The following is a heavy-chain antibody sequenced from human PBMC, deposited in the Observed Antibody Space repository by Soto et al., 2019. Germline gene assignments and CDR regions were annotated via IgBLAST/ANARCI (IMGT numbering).Heavy chain of an antibody. CDR2: INPNSGGT. D-gene: IGHD3-3*01. CDR3: ATDLRFLEWYTLQY. V-gene: IGHV1-2*02. CDR1: GYTFTGYY. J-gene: IGHJ4*02. Sequence: ASVKVSCKASGYTFTGYYMHWVRQAPGQGLEWVGWINPNSGGTNYAQKFQGRVTMTRDTSISTAYMELSRLRSDDTAVYYCATDLRFLEWYTLQYWGQGTLVTVSS.